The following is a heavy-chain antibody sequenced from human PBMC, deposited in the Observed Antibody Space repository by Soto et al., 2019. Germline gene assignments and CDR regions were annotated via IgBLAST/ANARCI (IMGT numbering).Heavy chain of an antibody. V-gene: IGHV4-39*02. CDR1: GGSVTSGRDY. D-gene: IGHD2-15*01. Sequence: SETLSLTCSVSGGSVTSGRDYWGWIRQTPGKGLEWIGSIYYIGSTYVNPSLKSRVILSVDTSKNRFSLKLTSVTAADTAVYYCARVLKYSLFDYWGQGTLVTVSS. CDR2: IYYIGST. CDR3: ARVLKYSLFDY. J-gene: IGHJ4*02.